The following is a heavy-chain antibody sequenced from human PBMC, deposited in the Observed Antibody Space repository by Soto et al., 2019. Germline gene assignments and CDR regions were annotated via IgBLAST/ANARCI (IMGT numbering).Heavy chain of an antibody. CDR3: ASQGADYGMDV. CDR1: GGSTSSSSYY. Sequence: PSETLSLTCTVSGGSTSSSSYYWGWIRQPPGKGLEWIGSIYYSGSTYYNPSLKSRVTISVDTSKNQFSLKLSSVTAADTAVYYCASQGADYGMDVWGQGTTVTVSS. D-gene: IGHD1-26*01. V-gene: IGHV4-39*01. J-gene: IGHJ6*02. CDR2: IYYSGST.